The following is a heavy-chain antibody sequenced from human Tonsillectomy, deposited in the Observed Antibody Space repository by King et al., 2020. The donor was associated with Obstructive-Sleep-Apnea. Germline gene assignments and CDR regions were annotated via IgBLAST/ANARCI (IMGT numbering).Heavy chain of an antibody. CDR3: VRERVGTVSWFDP. Sequence: VQLVESGAEVRKPGESLRISCKGSGYNFPTYWITWVRQMPGKGLEGMGRIDPRDSYTKFSPTFQGHVTIPVDKSINTAYLQWNSLKASDTAIYYCVRERVGTVSWFDPWGQGTLVTVSS. V-gene: IGHV5-10-1*01. D-gene: IGHD4-23*01. CDR1: GYNFPTYW. J-gene: IGHJ5*02. CDR2: IDPRDSYT.